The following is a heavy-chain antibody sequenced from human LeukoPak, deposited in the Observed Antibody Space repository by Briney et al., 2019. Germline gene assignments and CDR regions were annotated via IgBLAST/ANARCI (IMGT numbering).Heavy chain of an antibody. D-gene: IGHD2-21*02. CDR3: ARDGFLGPVTAYLYY. V-gene: IGHV3-74*01. J-gene: IGHJ4*02. Sequence: LTGGSLRLSCAASGFTFSSYAMHWVRQAPGKGLVWVSRVKSDGSSTSYADSVKGRFTISRDNARNTLYLQMNSLRAEDTAVYYCARDGFLGPVTAYLYYWGQGTPVTLSS. CDR2: VKSDGSST. CDR1: GFTFSSYA.